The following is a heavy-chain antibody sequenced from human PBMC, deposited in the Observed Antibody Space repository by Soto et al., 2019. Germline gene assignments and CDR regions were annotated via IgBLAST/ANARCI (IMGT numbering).Heavy chain of an antibody. J-gene: IGHJ4*02. CDR3: ARDPGYYDSSAIGRYFEY. D-gene: IGHD3-22*01. Sequence: GGSLRLSCAASRFTFSNYWMSWVRQAPGKGLELVANIRQDGSEKYYVDSVKGRFTISRDNAKNSLYLQMNSLRADDTAVYYCARDPGYYDSSAIGRYFEYWGQGTPVTVS. V-gene: IGHV3-7*01. CDR1: RFTFSNYW. CDR2: IRQDGSEK.